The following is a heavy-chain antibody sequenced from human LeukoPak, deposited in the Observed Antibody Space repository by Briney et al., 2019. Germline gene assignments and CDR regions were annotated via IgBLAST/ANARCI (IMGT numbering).Heavy chain of an antibody. CDR1: GFTFSSYA. Sequence: GGSLRLSCAASGFTFSSYAMSWVRQAPGKGLEWVSAIRGSDGSSTSYADSVKGRFTISRDNAKNTLYLQMNSLRAEDTAVYYCARDRIRGDYWGQGTLVTVSS. V-gene: IGHV3-23*01. CDR3: ARDRIRGDY. D-gene: IGHD1-14*01. CDR2: IRGSDGSST. J-gene: IGHJ4*02.